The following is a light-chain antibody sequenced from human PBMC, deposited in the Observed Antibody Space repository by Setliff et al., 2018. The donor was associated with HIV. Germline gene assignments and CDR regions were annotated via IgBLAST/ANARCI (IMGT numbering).Light chain of an antibody. V-gene: IGLV2-14*03. J-gene: IGLJ1*01. Sequence: QSALAQPASVSGSPGQSITISCTGTSSDIGVYNFVSWYQQYPGKAPQLLIYDVSKRPSGVSDRFSGSKSGNTASLTISGLRSEDEADYYCTSYTRSSTYVFGTGTKVTVL. CDR2: DVS. CDR3: TSYTRSSTYV. CDR1: SSDIGVYNF.